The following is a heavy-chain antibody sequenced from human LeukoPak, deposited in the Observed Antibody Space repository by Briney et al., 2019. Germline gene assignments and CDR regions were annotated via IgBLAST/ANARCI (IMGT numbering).Heavy chain of an antibody. J-gene: IGHJ4*02. CDR1: GGSFSGYY. CDR2: INHSGST. Sequence: PSETLSLTCAVYGGSFSGYYWSWIRQPPGKGLEWIGEINHSGSTNYNPSLKSRVTISVDTSKNQFSLKLSSVTAADTAVYYCARGRGLTYYYDSSGYLVWGQGTLVTVSS. V-gene: IGHV4-34*01. CDR3: ARGRGLTYYYDSSGYLV. D-gene: IGHD3-22*01.